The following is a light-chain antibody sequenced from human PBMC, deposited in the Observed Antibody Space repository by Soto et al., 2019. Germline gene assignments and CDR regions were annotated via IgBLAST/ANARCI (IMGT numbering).Light chain of an antibody. CDR2: AAS. CDR3: QQLNSYPLT. CDR1: QGIRSY. Sequence: DIQMTQSQSSLSAVVGDRVTITCRASQGIRSYLAWYQQKPGKAPKLLIYAASTLESGVPSRFSGSGSGTDFTLTISSLQPEDFATYYCQQLNSYPLTFGGGTKV. V-gene: IGKV1-9*01. J-gene: IGKJ4*01.